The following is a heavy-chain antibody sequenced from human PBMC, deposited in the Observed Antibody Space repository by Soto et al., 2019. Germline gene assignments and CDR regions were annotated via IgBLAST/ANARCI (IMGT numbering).Heavy chain of an antibody. V-gene: IGHV1-46*01. Sequence: QVQLVQSGAEVKKPGASVKVSCKASGYTFTSYYMHWVRQAPGQGLEWMGIINPSGGSTSYAQKFQGRVTMTRDTSTSTVYMELSSLRSKDTAVYYCAREYSSGWFDYWGQGTLVTVSS. J-gene: IGHJ4*02. CDR2: INPSGGST. CDR1: GYTFTSYY. D-gene: IGHD6-19*01. CDR3: AREYSSGWFDY.